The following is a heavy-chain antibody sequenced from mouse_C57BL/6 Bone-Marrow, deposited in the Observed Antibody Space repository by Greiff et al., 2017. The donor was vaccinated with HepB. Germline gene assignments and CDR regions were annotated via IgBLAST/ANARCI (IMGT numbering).Heavy chain of an antibody. D-gene: IGHD1-1*01. V-gene: IGHV1-69*01. CDR2: IDPSDSYT. CDR3: ARDYGTRFAY. Sequence: QVQLKQPGAELVMPGASVKLSCKASGYTFTSYWMHWVKQRPGQGLEWIGEIDPSDSYTNYNQKFKGKSTLTVDKSSSTAYMQLSSLTSEDSAVYYCARDYGTRFAYWGQGTLVTVSA. CDR1: GYTFTSYW. J-gene: IGHJ3*01.